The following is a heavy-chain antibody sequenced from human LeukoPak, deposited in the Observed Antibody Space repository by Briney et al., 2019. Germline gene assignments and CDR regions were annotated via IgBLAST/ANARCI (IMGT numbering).Heavy chain of an antibody. CDR3: ARERGYYDGSGYYSMYYFDY. J-gene: IGHJ4*02. CDR2: INPSGGST. D-gene: IGHD3-22*01. V-gene: IGHV1-46*01. CDR1: GYTFTSYY. Sequence: ASVKVSCKASGYTFTSYYMHWVRQAPGQGLEWMGIINPSGGSTSYAQKFQGRVTMTRDTSTSTVYMELSSLRSGDTAVYYCARERGYYDGSGYYSMYYFDYWGQGTLVTVSS.